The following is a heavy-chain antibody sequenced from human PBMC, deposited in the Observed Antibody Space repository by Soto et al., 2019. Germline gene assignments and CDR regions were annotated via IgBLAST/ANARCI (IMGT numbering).Heavy chain of an antibody. D-gene: IGHD6-25*01. J-gene: IGHJ5*02. V-gene: IGHV3-13*01. CDR3: ARDLGSNWFDP. CDR2: IDTAGDT. CDR1: GFTFSSYD. Sequence: GGSLRLSCAASGFTFSSYDMHWVRQATGKGLEWVSAIDTAGDTYYPGSVKGRFTISRENAKNSLYLQMNSLRAGDTAVYYCARDLGSNWFDPWGQGTLVTVSS.